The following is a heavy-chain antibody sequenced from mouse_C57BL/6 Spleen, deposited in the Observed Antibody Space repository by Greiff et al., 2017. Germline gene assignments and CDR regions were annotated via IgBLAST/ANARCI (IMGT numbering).Heavy chain of an antibody. J-gene: IGHJ2*01. CDR1: GYTFTDYY. D-gene: IGHD3-3*01. CDR3: ARWGDWYYFDY. V-gene: IGHV1-76*01. Sequence: VQLQQSGAELVRPGASVKLSCKASGYTFTDYYINWVKQRPGQGLEWIARIYPGSGNTYYNEKFKGKATLTAEKSSSTAYMQLSSLTSEDSAVYFCARWGDWYYFDYWGQGTTLTVSS. CDR2: IYPGSGNT.